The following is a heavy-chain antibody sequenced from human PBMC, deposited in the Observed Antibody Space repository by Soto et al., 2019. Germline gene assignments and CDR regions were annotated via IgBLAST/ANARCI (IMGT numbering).Heavy chain of an antibody. Sequence: QLQLQESGSGLVKPSQPLSLTCTVSGGSISSGGYSWSWLRQPPGKGLEWIGYIFHSGSTYYNPSLKSRVTISVDGSKNLFSLELSSVTAADSAIYYCAREGGSGSADWYFNVWGRGTLVTVSS. J-gene: IGHJ2*01. D-gene: IGHD1-26*01. CDR2: IFHSGST. CDR1: GGSISSGGYS. CDR3: AREGGSGSADWYFNV. V-gene: IGHV4-30-2*01.